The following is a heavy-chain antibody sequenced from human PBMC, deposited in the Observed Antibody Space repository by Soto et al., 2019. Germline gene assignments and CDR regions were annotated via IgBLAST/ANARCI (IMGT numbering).Heavy chain of an antibody. CDR3: ATDSSSGSYIEIDY. CDR2: RDPEDGET. V-gene: IGHV1-24*01. J-gene: IGHJ4*02. D-gene: IGHD1-26*01. CDR1: GYTLTEIS. Sequence: QVQLVQSGAEVKKPGASVKVSCKVSGYTLTEISMHWVRQAPGKGLEWMGGRDPEDGETIYAQKFQGRATMTEDTSTDTAYMDLSSLRSEDTAVYYCATDSSSGSYIEIDYWGQGTLVTVSS.